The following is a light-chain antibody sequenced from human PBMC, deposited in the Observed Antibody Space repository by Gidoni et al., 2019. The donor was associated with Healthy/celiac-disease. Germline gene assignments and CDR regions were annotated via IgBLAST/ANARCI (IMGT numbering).Light chain of an antibody. CDR1: QSVSSSY. Sequence: IVLTQSPGTLSLSQGERATLSCRASQSVSSSYLAWYQQKPGQAPRLLSYGASSRATGIPDRFSGSGSGTDFTLTISRLEPEDFAVYYCQQYGSSPLTFGGGTKVEIK. CDR2: GAS. J-gene: IGKJ4*01. CDR3: QQYGSSPLT. V-gene: IGKV3-20*01.